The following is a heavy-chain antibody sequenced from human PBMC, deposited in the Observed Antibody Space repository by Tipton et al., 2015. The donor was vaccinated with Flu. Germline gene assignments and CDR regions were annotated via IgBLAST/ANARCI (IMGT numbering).Heavy chain of an antibody. CDR2: INHSGTT. CDR3: ARYVSGERGAFDL. V-gene: IGHV4-34*01. CDR1: GGPFSGYY. D-gene: IGHD2-21*01. Sequence: LRLSCAVYGGPFSGYYWTWIRQPPGKGLEWIGEINHSGTTNYNPSLRGRVAISVDTSKNQFSLKQTSLTAADTAVYYCARYVSGERGAFDLWGQGTMVTVSS. J-gene: IGHJ3*01.